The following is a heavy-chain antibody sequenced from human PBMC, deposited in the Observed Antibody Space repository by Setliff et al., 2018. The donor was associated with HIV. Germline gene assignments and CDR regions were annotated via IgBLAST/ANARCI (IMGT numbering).Heavy chain of an antibody. CDR2: IYHSGST. J-gene: IGHJ4*02. V-gene: IGHV4-31*03. D-gene: IGHD3-22*01. CDR1: GDSIKSDGYY. CDR3: AREGGGAYFDSSGYYFDY. Sequence: SETLSLTCTVSGDSIKSDGYYWSWIRQHPGNGLEWIGFIYHSGSTHYNPSLASRVTISVDTSKNQYSLKLSSVTAADTAVYYCAREGGGAYFDSSGYYFDYWGQGRLVTV.